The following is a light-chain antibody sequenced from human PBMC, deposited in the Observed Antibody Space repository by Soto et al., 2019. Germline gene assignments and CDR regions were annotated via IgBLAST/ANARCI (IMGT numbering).Light chain of an antibody. CDR1: QSVSSY. Sequence: EIVLTPSPATLSLSPGERATLSCRASQSVSSYLAWYQQKPGQAPRLLIYDASNRATGIPARFSGSGSGTYFTLTISSLEPEDFAVYYCQQRSNWPITFGQGTRLEIK. J-gene: IGKJ5*01. CDR3: QQRSNWPIT. CDR2: DAS. V-gene: IGKV3-11*01.